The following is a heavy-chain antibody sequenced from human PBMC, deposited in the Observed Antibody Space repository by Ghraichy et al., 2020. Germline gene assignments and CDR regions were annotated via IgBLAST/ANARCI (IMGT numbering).Heavy chain of an antibody. Sequence: LSLTCAASGFTFTNCWMSWVRQAPGKGLDWVALIKTKTEGGTTEYAEAVQGRFIISRDDSKNTLYLQINSLKTEATAVYYCAAGVGRTDSYYGGQGTLVTVSS. CDR1: GFTFTNCW. V-gene: IGHV3-15*01. D-gene: IGHD1-26*01. CDR3: AAGVGRTDSYY. J-gene: IGHJ4*02. CDR2: IKTKTEGGTT.